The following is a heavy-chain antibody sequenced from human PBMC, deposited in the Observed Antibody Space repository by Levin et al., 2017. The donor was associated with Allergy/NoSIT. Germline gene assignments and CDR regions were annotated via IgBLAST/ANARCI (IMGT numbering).Heavy chain of an antibody. CDR3: ARRFWSGYYSY. Sequence: SETLSLTCTVSGGSISSGDYYWSWIRQPPGKGLEWIGYIYYSGSTYYNPSLKSRVTISVDTSKNQFSLKLSSVTAADTAVYYCARRFWSGYYSYWGQGTLVTVSS. J-gene: IGHJ4*02. CDR1: GGSISSGDYY. V-gene: IGHV4-30-4*01. D-gene: IGHD3-3*01. CDR2: IYYSGST.